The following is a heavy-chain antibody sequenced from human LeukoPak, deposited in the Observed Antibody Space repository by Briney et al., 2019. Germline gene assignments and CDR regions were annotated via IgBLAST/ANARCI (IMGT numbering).Heavy chain of an antibody. CDR1: GFTFSSYA. CDR2: ISWNGANT. V-gene: IGHV3-20*04. CDR3: ARDHCSSTTCYFED. D-gene: IGHD2-2*01. Sequence: PGGSLRLSCAASGFTFSSYAMSWVRQAPGEGLEWVARISWNGANTGYADSVKGRFTISRDNAEDSLFLQMNSLTADDTALYYCARDHCSSTTCYFEDWGQGTLVTVSS. J-gene: IGHJ4*02.